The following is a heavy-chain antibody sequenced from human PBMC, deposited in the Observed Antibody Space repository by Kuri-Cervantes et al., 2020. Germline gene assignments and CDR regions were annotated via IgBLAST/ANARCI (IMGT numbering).Heavy chain of an antibody. Sequence: ASVKVSCKASGGTFSSYTISWVRQATGQGLEWMGWMNPNSGNTGYAQKFQGRVTMTRDTSISTAYMELSRLRSDDTAVYYCARDSSGYTDWGQGTLVTVSS. CDR3: ARDSSGYTD. V-gene: IGHV1-8*02. CDR2: MNPNSGNT. CDR1: GGTFSSYT. J-gene: IGHJ4*02. D-gene: IGHD3-22*01.